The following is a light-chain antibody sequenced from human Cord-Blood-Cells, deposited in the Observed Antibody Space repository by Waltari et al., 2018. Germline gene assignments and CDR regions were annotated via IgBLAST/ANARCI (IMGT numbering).Light chain of an antibody. J-gene: IGLJ1*01. V-gene: IGLV2-23*01. CDR2: EGS. CDR3: CSYAGSSTYV. Sequence: QAALTQPAPVSGSPRQSLTISCTGTNSYVGSYNLASWYQQHPGKAPKLMIYEGSKRPSGVSNRFSGSKSGNTASLTISGLQAEDEADYYCCSYAGSSTYVFGTGTKVTVL. CDR1: NSYVGSYNL.